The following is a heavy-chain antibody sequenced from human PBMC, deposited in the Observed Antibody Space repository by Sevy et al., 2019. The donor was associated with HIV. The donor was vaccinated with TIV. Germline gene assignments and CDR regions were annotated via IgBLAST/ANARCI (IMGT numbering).Heavy chain of an antibody. Sequence: SETLSLTCTVSGGSISSYYWSWIRQPAGKGLEWIGRIYTSGSTNYNPSLKSRVTMSVDTSKNQFSLKLSSVTAAATAVYYCARESVTMVRGVINWFDPWGQGTLVTVSS. V-gene: IGHV4-4*07. CDR1: GGSISSYY. D-gene: IGHD3-10*01. CDR3: ARESVTMVRGVINWFDP. J-gene: IGHJ5*02. CDR2: IYTSGST.